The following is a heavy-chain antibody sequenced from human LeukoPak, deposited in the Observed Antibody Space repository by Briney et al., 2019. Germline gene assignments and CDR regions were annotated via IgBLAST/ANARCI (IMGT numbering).Heavy chain of an antibody. J-gene: IGHJ6*03. V-gene: IGHV1-2*02. CDR1: GYTFTGYY. D-gene: IGHD3-22*01. Sequence: GASVKVSCKASGYTFTGYYMHWVRQAPGQGLEWMGWINPNSGGTNYAQKFQGRVTMTRDTSISTAYMELSRLRSDDTAVYYCARDFTYYDSSGYYPYYYYYMDVWGKGTTVTVSS. CDR2: INPNSGGT. CDR3: ARDFTYYDSSGYYPYYYYYMDV.